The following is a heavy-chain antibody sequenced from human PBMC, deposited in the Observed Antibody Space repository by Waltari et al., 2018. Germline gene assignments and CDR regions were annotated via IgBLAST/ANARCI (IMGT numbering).Heavy chain of an antibody. CDR1: GGSFSVYY. D-gene: IGHD6-19*01. CDR3: ARGLRYSSGWHNYYYYYMDV. J-gene: IGHJ6*03. V-gene: IGHV4-34*01. CDR2: INHSGST. Sequence: QVQLQQWGAGLLKPSETLSLTCAVYGGSFSVYYWTWMRQPPGKGLEWIREINHSGSTNYNPSLKSRVTISGDTSKNQFSLKLSSVTAADTAVYYCARGLRYSSGWHNYYYYYMDVWGKGTTVTVSS.